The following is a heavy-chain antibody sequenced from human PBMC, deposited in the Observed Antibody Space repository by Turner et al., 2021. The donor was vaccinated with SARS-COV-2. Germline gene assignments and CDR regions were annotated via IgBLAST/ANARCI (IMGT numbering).Heavy chain of an antibody. V-gene: IGHV4-39*01. J-gene: IGHJ4*02. D-gene: IGHD3-10*01. CDR1: GGSISSSYYY. CDR3: ARKGAGSYYEVPDY. CDR2: IYYSGST. Sequence: QLPLQESGPGLTNPSETLSLTCPFSGGSISSSYYYWGWIRQPPGKGLEWIGSIYYSGSTYNNPSIKSQVTISVDTSKNQFSLKLSSVTAADTAVYYCARKGAGSYYEVPDYWGQGTLVTVSS.